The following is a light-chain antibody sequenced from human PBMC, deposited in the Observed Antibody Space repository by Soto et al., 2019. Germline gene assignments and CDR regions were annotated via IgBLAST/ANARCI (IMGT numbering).Light chain of an antibody. Sequence: DIQMTQSPSTLSASVGDRVTITCRASQSIRSWLAWYQQKPGKAPKLLIYDASSLEGGVPSRFSGSGSGTEFTLTISSLQPDDFATYYCQHYNTYSSTFGQGTKVDIK. J-gene: IGKJ1*01. CDR1: QSIRSW. V-gene: IGKV1-5*01. CDR3: QHYNTYSST. CDR2: DAS.